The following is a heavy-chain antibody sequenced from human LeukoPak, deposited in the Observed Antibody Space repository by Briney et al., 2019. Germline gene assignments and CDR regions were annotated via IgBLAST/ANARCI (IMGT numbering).Heavy chain of an antibody. CDR2: IYYSGST. D-gene: IGHD2-2*01. Sequence: PSETLSLTCTVSGGSIRSSSYYWGWIRQPPGKGLEWIGSIYYSGSTYYNPSLKSRVTISVDTSKNQFSLKLSSVTAADTAVYYCARVAYQLLGSYNFDRWGQGTLVTVSS. CDR1: GGSIRSSSYY. CDR3: ARVAYQLLGSYNFDR. J-gene: IGHJ4*02. V-gene: IGHV4-39*01.